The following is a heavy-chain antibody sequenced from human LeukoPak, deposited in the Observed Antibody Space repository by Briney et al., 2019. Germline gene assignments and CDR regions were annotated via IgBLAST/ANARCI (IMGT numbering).Heavy chain of an antibody. Sequence: GASVKVSCKASGYTFTSYGISWVRQAPGQGLEWMGWISPKTGGTKCAQKFQGRVTLTGDTSISTAYMEMRRLKSDDTAVYYCARDLEGGSSTWFFWFDPWGQGTLVTVSS. D-gene: IGHD6-13*01. J-gene: IGHJ5*02. V-gene: IGHV1-18*01. CDR2: ISPKTGGT. CDR1: GYTFTSYG. CDR3: ARDLEGGSSTWFFWFDP.